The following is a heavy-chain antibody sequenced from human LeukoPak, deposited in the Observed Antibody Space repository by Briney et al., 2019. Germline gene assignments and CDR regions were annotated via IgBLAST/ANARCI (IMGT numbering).Heavy chain of an antibody. CDR1: GFSFSSYA. V-gene: IGHV3-23*01. J-gene: IGHJ4*02. CDR2: ISGSGDNT. Sequence: GRSLRLSCAASGFSFSSYAMSWVRQAPGKGLEWVSSISGSGDNTYYAESVKGRFTISRDNSKNTLFLQMNSLGAEDTAVFYCAKRSGYTTGWFFDIWSQGTLVTVSS. CDR3: AKRSGYTTGWFFDI. D-gene: IGHD6-19*01.